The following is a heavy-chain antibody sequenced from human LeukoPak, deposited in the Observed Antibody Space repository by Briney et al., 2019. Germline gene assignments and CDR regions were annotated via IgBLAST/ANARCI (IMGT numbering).Heavy chain of an antibody. V-gene: IGHV3-7*01. CDR2: INQDGSVR. J-gene: IGHJ4*02. D-gene: IGHD6-19*01. Sequence: GGSLRLSCAPSGFTFGSNWMSWVRRAPGKGQEWVAHINQDGSVRYYVDSVKGRFTISRDNTKNSLYLQMNNLRVDDTAIYYCARDPSTASAWFYFDLWGQGTLVTVSS. CDR3: ARDPSTASAWFYFDL. CDR1: GFTFGSNW.